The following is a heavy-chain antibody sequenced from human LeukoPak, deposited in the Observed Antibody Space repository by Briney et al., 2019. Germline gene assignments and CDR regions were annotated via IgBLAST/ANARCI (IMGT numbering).Heavy chain of an antibody. CDR3: ARGVGRGTFDY. V-gene: IGHV4-34*01. D-gene: IGHD3-16*01. Sequence: SETLSLTCAVYGGSFSGYYWSWIRQPPGKGRGWIGEMNNMGTTNYNPTLNSRVTISVDTSKNEFSLKLSSVTAADTAVYYCARGVGRGTFDYWGQGTLVTVSS. CDR2: MNNMGTT. J-gene: IGHJ4*02. CDR1: GGSFSGYY.